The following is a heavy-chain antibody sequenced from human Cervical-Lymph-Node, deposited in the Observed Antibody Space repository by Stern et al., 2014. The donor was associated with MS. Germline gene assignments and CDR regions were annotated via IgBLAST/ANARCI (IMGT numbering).Heavy chain of an antibody. V-gene: IGHV1-46*01. D-gene: IGHD4-17*01. Sequence: VQLVASGAEVRKPGASVKISCKTSGNTVTSYYMNWLRPAPGQGLAWIAVFSPRTNLPTHVQKFMGRVTVTWDTSTSTLYLGLSSLRSDDSAVYYCATPLPYALWGQGTLVTVSS. CDR3: ATPLPYAL. J-gene: IGHJ4*02. CDR2: FSPRTNLP. CDR1: GNTVTSYY.